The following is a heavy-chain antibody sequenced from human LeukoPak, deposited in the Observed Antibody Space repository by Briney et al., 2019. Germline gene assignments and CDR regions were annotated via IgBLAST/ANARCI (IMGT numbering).Heavy chain of an antibody. Sequence: GGSLRLSCSASGFTLTDFTINWVRQAPGKGLEWVSSISSSSTSISYADSVKGRFTISRDNAKNSLYLQMNSLRAEDTAVYYCAGEVAHSSSWPYYYYYMDVWGKGTTVTVSS. V-gene: IGHV3-21*01. CDR1: GFTLTDFT. J-gene: IGHJ6*03. CDR3: AGEVAHSSSWPYYYYYMDV. CDR2: ISSSSTSI. D-gene: IGHD6-13*01.